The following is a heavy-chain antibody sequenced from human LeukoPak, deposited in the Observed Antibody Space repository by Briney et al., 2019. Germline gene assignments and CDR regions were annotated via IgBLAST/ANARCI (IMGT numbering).Heavy chain of an antibody. CDR1: GYSFTSYW. CDR3: ARLSCSGGTCYPFDS. D-gene: IGHD2-15*01. CDR2: IHPADSDT. Sequence: GESLKISCEGSGYSFTSYWIGWVRQMSGKGLEWMGVIHPADSDTRYSPSFQGQVTISVDKSNSTAYLQWRSLRASDTAMYYCARLSCSGGTCYPFDSWGQGTLVTVSS. V-gene: IGHV5-51*01. J-gene: IGHJ4*02.